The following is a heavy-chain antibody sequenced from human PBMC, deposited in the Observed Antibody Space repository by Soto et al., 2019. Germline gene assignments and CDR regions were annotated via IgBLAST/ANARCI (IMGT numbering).Heavy chain of an antibody. D-gene: IGHD6-13*01. CDR2: INGDGTST. V-gene: IGHV3-74*01. CDR1: GFTFSSYW. CDR3: ARVTAATGNLNFYY. J-gene: IGHJ4*02. Sequence: EVQLVESGGRLVQPGGSLRLSCAASGFTFSSYWMHWFRQAPGKGLVWVSRINGDGTSTSYADSVKGRFTISRDNAKNKLYLQMNSLSAEDTAVYYCARVTAATGNLNFYYWGQGTLVTVSS.